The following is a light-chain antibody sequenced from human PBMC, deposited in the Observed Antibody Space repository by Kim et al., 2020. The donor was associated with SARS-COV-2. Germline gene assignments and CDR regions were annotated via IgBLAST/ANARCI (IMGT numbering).Light chain of an antibody. J-gene: IGKJ1*01. V-gene: IGKV1-5*01. CDR1: QGISTW. CDR2: DAS. CDR3: QQYHSYSPT. Sequence: GDRVTITCRASQGISTWLAWYQQKPGKAPKLLIYDASSLESGVASRFSGSGSGTEFTLTISSLQPDDFATYYCQQYHSYSPTFGQGTKVDIK.